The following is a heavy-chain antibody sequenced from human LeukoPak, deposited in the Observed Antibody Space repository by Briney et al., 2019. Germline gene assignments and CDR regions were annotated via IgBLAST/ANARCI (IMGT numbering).Heavy chain of an antibody. V-gene: IGHV3-11*01. Sequence: GGSLRLSCAASGFTFSDYYASWIRQAPGKGLEWVSNIGGSGTTIYYADSVKGRFTISRDNAKNSVYLQMDSLGAEDTAAYYCTRDSGSYYHYGMDVWGQGTTVTVSS. CDR3: TRDSGSYYHYGMDV. CDR2: IGGSGTTI. D-gene: IGHD1-26*01. J-gene: IGHJ6*02. CDR1: GFTFSDYY.